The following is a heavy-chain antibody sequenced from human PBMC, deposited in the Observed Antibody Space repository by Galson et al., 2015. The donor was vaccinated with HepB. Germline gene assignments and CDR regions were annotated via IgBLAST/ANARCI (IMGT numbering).Heavy chain of an antibody. J-gene: IGHJ5*02. Sequence: SLRLSCAASGFTFSSYSMNWVRQAPGKGLEWVAVISYDGSNKYYADSVKGRFTISRDNSKNTLYLQMNSLRAEDTAVYYCAKEWAVRGVIHQQYNWFDPWGQGTLVTVSS. CDR2: ISYDGSNK. V-gene: IGHV3-30*18. CDR1: GFTFSSYS. D-gene: IGHD3-10*01. CDR3: AKEWAVRGVIHQQYNWFDP.